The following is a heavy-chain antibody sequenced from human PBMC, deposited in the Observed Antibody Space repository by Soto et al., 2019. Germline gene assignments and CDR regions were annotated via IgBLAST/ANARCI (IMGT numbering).Heavy chain of an antibody. V-gene: IGHV4-59*01. J-gene: IGHJ5*02. CDR3: ARGLQYYDFWSGYFGWFDP. Sequence: SETLSLTCTVSGGSINNNFWGWIRQPPGKGLEWIGYVYYDGHTDYNPSLESRVTIAVDTSKNQFSLRLTSVTAADTAVYYCARGLQYYDFWSGYFGWFDPWGQGTLVTVSS. CDR2: VYYDGHT. D-gene: IGHD3-3*01. CDR1: GGSINNNF.